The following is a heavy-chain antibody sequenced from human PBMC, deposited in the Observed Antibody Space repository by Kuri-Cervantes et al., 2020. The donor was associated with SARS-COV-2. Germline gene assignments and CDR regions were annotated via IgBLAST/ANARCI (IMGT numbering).Heavy chain of an antibody. CDR1: GFTFSSYV. Sequence: GESLKISCAASGFTFSSYVMHWVRQAPGKGLEWVSAISGSGGSTYYADSVKGRFTISRDNSKNTLYLQMNSLRAEDTAVYYCAKVVRGYYGSGSYEGGMDVWGQGTTVTVSS. D-gene: IGHD3-10*01. CDR3: AKVVRGYYGSGSYEGGMDV. CDR2: ISGSGGST. V-gene: IGHV3-23*01. J-gene: IGHJ6*02.